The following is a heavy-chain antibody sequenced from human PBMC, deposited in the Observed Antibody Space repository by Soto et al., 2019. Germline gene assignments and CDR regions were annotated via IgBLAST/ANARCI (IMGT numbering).Heavy chain of an antibody. D-gene: IGHD1-26*01. V-gene: IGHV1-3*05. Sequence: QVQLVQSGAEEKKPGASVKVSCKASGYTFTSYAMHWVRQAPGQRLEWMGWINAGNGNTKYSQKFQGRVTITRDTSASTADMELSSLRSEDTAVYYCARERGRWAPALGYWGQGTLVTVSS. J-gene: IGHJ4*02. CDR1: GYTFTSYA. CDR2: INAGNGNT. CDR3: ARERGRWAPALGY.